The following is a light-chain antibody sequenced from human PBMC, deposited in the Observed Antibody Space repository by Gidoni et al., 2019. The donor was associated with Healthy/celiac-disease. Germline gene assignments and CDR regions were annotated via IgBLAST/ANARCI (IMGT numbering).Light chain of an antibody. CDR1: QSVSSSY. CDR2: GAS. Sequence: EIVLTPSPVTLSLSPGERATISCSASQSVSSSYLAWYQQKPGQAPRLLIYGASSRATGIPDRCSGSGSGTDFTLTISRLEPEDFAVYYCQQYGSSRTFGQGTKVEIK. V-gene: IGKV3-20*01. J-gene: IGKJ1*01. CDR3: QQYGSSRT.